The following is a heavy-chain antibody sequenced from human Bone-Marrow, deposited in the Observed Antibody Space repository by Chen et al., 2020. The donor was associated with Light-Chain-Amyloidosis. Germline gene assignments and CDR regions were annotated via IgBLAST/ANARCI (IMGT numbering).Heavy chain of an antibody. CDR1: GGSFSGYY. D-gene: IGHD3-10*01. V-gene: IGHV4-34*01. Sequence: QVQLQQWGAGLLKPSETLSLTCAVYGGSFSGYYWSWIRQPPGKGLEWIGEINHSGSTNYNPSLKSRVTISVDTSKNQFSLKLSSVTAADTAVYYCARSRPRASYGSGSYWDYWGQGTLVTVSS. CDR2: INHSGST. J-gene: IGHJ4*02. CDR3: ARSRPRASYGSGSYWDY.